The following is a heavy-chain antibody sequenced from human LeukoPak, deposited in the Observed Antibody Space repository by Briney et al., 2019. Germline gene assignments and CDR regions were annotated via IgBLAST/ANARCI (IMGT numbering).Heavy chain of an antibody. Sequence: GESLRLSCAASGFTFSDYYMSWIRQAPGKGLEWISYISFSSNTIYYADSVKGRFTISRDNANNSLYLQMNSLRAEDTAVYYCARQVEGPNWFDPWGQGTLVTVSS. CDR1: GFTFSDYY. J-gene: IGHJ5*02. CDR3: ARQVEGPNWFDP. V-gene: IGHV3-11*01. D-gene: IGHD2-15*01. CDR2: ISFSSNTI.